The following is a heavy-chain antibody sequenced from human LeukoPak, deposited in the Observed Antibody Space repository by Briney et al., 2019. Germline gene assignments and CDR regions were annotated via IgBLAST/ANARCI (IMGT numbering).Heavy chain of an antibody. CDR3: ARAGDGTAARDY. CDR1: GFTFSSYS. CDR2: ISSSSSYI. J-gene: IGHJ4*02. Sequence: GSLRLSCAASGFTFSSYSMNWVRQAPGKGLEWVSSISSSSSYIYYADSVKGRFTISRDNAKNSLYLQMNSLRAEDTAVYYCARAGDGTAARDYWGQGTLVTVSS. V-gene: IGHV3-21*01. D-gene: IGHD2-15*01.